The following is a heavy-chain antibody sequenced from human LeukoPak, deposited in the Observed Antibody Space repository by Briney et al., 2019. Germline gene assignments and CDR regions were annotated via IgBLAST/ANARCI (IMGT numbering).Heavy chain of an antibody. J-gene: IGHJ4*02. Sequence: SETLSLTCTVSGYSISNGYFWSWVRQPPGKGLEWIGNIYHSGSSSYNPSLQSRVTIPVDTSKNQFSLKLSSVTAADTAVYYCARALAGTTGRFDYWGQGTLVTVSS. V-gene: IGHV4-38-2*02. D-gene: IGHD1-7*01. CDR2: IYHSGSS. CDR1: GYSISNGYF. CDR3: ARALAGTTGRFDY.